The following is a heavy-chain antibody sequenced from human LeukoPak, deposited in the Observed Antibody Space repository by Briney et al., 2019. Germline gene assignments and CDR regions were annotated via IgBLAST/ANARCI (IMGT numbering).Heavy chain of an antibody. V-gene: IGHV3-13*01. CDR3: ARESGGVVGGMDV. J-gene: IGHJ6*02. Sequence: GGSLRLSCAASGFTFSNYDMHWVRQATGKGLEWVSSIGPAGNTYYPGSVKGRFTISRENAKNSFYLQMNGLGAGDTAVYYCARESGGVVGGMDVWGQGTTVTVSS. CDR1: GFTFSNYD. CDR2: IGPAGNT. D-gene: IGHD3-16*01.